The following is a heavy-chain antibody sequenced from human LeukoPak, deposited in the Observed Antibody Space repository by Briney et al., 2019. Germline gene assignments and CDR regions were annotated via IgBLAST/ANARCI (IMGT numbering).Heavy chain of an antibody. Sequence: KPSETLSLTCTVSGGSISPHYWSWFRQPPGQGLEWVGYVFYTGSTNYNPSLKSRLTMSVETSKSQVSLQLTSVTAADTAVYYCARGHRDNDVWGQGTMVTVSS. CDR2: VFYTGST. CDR1: GGSISPHY. D-gene: IGHD2-21*01. J-gene: IGHJ3*01. V-gene: IGHV4-59*11. CDR3: ARGHRDNDV.